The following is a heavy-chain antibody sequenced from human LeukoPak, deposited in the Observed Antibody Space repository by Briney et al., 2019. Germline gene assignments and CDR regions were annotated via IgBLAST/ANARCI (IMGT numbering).Heavy chain of an antibody. J-gene: IGHJ2*01. V-gene: IGHV3-30*18. Sequence: GGSLRLSCAASGFTFSSYGMHWVRQAPGKGLEWVAVISYDGSNKYYADSVKGRFTISRDNSKNTLYLQMNSLRAEDTAVYYCAKVRVGEWYFDLWGRGTLVTVSS. CDR2: ISYDGSNK. CDR3: AKVRVGEWYFDL. D-gene: IGHD1-26*01. CDR1: GFTFSSYG.